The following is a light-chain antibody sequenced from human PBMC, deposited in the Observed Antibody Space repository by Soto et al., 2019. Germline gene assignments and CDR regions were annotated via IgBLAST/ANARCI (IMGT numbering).Light chain of an antibody. Sequence: DIVMTQSPLSLPVTPGEPASISCRSSQSLLHSNGYNYLDWYLQKPGQSPQLLIYLGSNRASGVPDRFSGSGSGTDFTLKSSRVEAEDVWVYYCMQALQTPRTFGQGTKVEIK. CDR3: MQALQTPRT. CDR2: LGS. V-gene: IGKV2-28*01. CDR1: QSLLHSNGYNY. J-gene: IGKJ1*01.